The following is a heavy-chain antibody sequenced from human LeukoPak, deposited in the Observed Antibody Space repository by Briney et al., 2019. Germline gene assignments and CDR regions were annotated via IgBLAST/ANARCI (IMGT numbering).Heavy chain of an antibody. CDR1: GGSVTSGSYF. CDR2: IYTSGST. D-gene: IGHD5-18*01. V-gene: IGHV4-61*02. Sequence: KSSETLSLTCTVSGGSVTSGSYFWSWIRQPAGKGLEWIGRIYTSGSTNYNPSLKSRVTISVDTSKNQFSLKLSSVTAADTAVYYCARVPALSAMVDYWGQGTLVTVSS. CDR3: ARVPALSAMVDY. J-gene: IGHJ4*02.